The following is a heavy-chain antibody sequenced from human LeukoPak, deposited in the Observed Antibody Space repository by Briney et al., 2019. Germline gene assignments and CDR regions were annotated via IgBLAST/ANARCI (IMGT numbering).Heavy chain of an antibody. Sequence: GSLRLSCAASGFPVSSNYMSCVRQAPGKGLEWVSVIYSGGSTYYADSVKGRFTISRDNSKNTLYLQMNSLRAEDTAVYYCARAVPPVMTFDYWGQGTLVAVSS. CDR1: GFPVSSNY. D-gene: IGHD2-21*01. V-gene: IGHV3-53*01. CDR3: ARAVPPVMTFDY. J-gene: IGHJ4*02. CDR2: IYSGGST.